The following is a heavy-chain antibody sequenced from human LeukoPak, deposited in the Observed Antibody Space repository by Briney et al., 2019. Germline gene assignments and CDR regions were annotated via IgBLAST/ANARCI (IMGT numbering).Heavy chain of an antibody. V-gene: IGHV4-31*03. J-gene: IGHJ4*02. D-gene: IGHD1-26*01. CDR3: ARGGFAGSYAYDY. CDR2: IYYSGST. Sequence: SETLSLTCTVSGGSISSGGYYWSWIRQHPGKGLEWIGYIYYSGSTYYNPSLKSRVTISVDTSKNQFSLKLSSVTAADTAVYYCARGGFAGSYAYDYWGQGTLVTVS. CDR1: GGSISSGGYY.